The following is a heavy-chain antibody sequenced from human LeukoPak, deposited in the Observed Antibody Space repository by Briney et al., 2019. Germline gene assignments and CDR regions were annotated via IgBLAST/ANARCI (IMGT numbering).Heavy chain of an antibody. Sequence: GSLRLSCAASGFTFSSYAMSWVRQAPGKGLEWVSAISGSGGSTYYADSVKGRFTISRDNSKNTLYLQMNSLRAEDTALYYCAKVRYSGSYWDYWGQGTLVTVSS. V-gene: IGHV3-23*01. CDR2: ISGSGGST. CDR1: GFTFSSYA. D-gene: IGHD1-26*01. J-gene: IGHJ4*02. CDR3: AKVRYSGSYWDY.